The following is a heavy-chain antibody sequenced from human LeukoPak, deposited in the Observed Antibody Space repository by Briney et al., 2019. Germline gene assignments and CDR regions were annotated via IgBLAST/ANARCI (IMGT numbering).Heavy chain of an antibody. CDR2: IKQDGSEK. J-gene: IGHJ6*02. Sequence: GGSLRLSCAASGFTFSSYWMSWVRQAPGKGLEWVANIKQDGSEKYYADSVKGRFTISRDNSKNTLYLQMNSLRAEDTAVYYCARDPMVVTFYYYGMDVWGQGTTVTVSS. V-gene: IGHV3-7*01. CDR3: ARDPMVVTFYYYGMDV. CDR1: GFTFSSYW. D-gene: IGHD2-15*01.